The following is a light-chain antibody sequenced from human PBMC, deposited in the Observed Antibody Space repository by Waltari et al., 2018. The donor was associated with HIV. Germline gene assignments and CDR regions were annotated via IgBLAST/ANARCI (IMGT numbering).Light chain of an antibody. CDR1: SSHIGSNT. CDR2: SNN. CDR3: AAWDDSLNGVV. V-gene: IGLV1-44*01. J-gene: IGLJ2*01. Sequence: QSVLTQPPSASGTPGQRVTITCPGRSSHIGSNTVNWYQQLPGTAPKRLIYSNNQRPSGVPDRFSGSKSGTSASLAISGLQSEDEADYYCAAWDDSLNGVVCGGGTKLTVL.